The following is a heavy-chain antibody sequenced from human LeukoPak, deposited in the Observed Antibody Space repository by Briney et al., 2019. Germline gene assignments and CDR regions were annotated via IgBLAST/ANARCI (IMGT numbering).Heavy chain of an antibody. CDR1: GFTFTNYW. V-gene: IGHV3-7*01. Sequence: GGSLRLSCAASGFTFTNYWLSWVRQGPGEGLEWVANIKIDGSERYYVDSVKGRFTISRDNAKNSLYLQMNSLRVEDTAVYYCARDGIDGFIDFWGQGTLVTVAS. CDR2: IKIDGSER. D-gene: IGHD5-24*01. CDR3: ARDGIDGFIDF. J-gene: IGHJ4*02.